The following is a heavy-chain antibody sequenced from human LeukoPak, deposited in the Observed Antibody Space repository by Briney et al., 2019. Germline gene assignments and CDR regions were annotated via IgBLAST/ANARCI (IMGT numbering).Heavy chain of an antibody. CDR2: LSGSGGST. J-gene: IGHJ4*02. CDR1: GFTFSSYS. D-gene: IGHD3-10*01. V-gene: IGHV3-23*01. CDR3: AKSRREGSNPHYSTDY. Sequence: PGGSLRLSCAASGFTFSSYSMNWVRQAPGEGLEWVSALSGSGGSTYYADSVKGRFTISRDNSKNTLYLQMNSLRAEDTAVYYCAKSRREGSNPHYSTDYWGQGTLVTVSS.